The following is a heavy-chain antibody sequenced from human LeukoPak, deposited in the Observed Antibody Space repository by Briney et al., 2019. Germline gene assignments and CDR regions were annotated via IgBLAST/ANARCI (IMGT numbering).Heavy chain of an antibody. CDR3: ASLPCKRFLAKRGCWFDP. D-gene: IGHD3-3*01. Sequence: SETLSPTCAVYGGSFSGYYWSWIRQPPGKGLEWIGEINHSGSTNYNPSLKSRVTISVDTSKNQFSLKLSSVTAADTAVYYCASLPCKRFLAKRGCWFDPWGQGTLVTVSS. J-gene: IGHJ5*02. CDR1: GGSFSGYY. V-gene: IGHV4-34*01. CDR2: INHSGST.